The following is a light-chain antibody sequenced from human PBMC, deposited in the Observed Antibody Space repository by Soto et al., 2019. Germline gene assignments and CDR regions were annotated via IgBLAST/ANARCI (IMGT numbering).Light chain of an antibody. CDR1: SSDVGSYSL. V-gene: IGLV2-23*01. J-gene: IGLJ1*01. CDR2: EGT. Sequence: QYVLTQPASVSASPGQTITIPCTGTSSDVGSYSLVSWFQQHPGKVPKLLIYEGTKRPSGLSDRFSGSKSGTTASLTISGLQAEDEAHYYCYSYAGENLYVFGTGTKVTVL. CDR3: YSYAGENLYV.